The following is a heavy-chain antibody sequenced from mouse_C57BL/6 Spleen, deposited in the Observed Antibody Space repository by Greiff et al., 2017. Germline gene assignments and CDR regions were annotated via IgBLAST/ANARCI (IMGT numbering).Heavy chain of an antibody. V-gene: IGHV3-6*01. CDR1: GYSITSGYY. Sequence: EVQLQQSGPGLVKPSQSLSLTCSVTGYSITSGYYWNWIRQFPGNKLEWMGYISYDGSNNYNPSLKNRISITRDTSKNQFFLKLNSVTTEDTATYYCARDPIYYGYDGNYFDDWGQGTTLTVSS. J-gene: IGHJ2*01. CDR2: ISYDGSN. CDR3: ARDPIYYGYDGNYFDD. D-gene: IGHD2-2*01.